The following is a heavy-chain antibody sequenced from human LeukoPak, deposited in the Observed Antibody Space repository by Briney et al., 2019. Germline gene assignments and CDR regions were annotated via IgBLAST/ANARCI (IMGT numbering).Heavy chain of an antibody. J-gene: IGHJ6*03. CDR1: GYTFTGYY. Sequence: GASVKVSCKASGYTFTGYYMHWVRQAPGQGLEWMGWINPNSGGTNYAQKFQGRVTMTRDTSISTAYMELSRLRSDDTAVYYCARVPFVHYYDSSGYYLRYYYMDVWGKGTTVTASS. CDR3: ARVPFVHYYDSSGYYLRYYYMDV. CDR2: INPNSGGT. D-gene: IGHD3-22*01. V-gene: IGHV1-2*02.